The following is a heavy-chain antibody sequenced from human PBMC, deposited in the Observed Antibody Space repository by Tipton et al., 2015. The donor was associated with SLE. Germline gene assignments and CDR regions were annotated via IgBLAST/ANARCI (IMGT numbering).Heavy chain of an antibody. J-gene: IGHJ3*02. D-gene: IGHD6-13*01. CDR1: GFTFSSYW. Sequence: SLRLSCAASGFTFSSYWMSWVRQAQGKGLEWVANIKQDGSDKYYVDSVKGRFTISRDNAKNSLYLQMNSLRAEDTAVYYCARDTLPYRAYSSSWVGAFDIWGQGTMLTVSS. CDR3: ARDTLPYRAYSSSWVGAFDI. V-gene: IGHV3-7*01. CDR2: IKQDGSDK.